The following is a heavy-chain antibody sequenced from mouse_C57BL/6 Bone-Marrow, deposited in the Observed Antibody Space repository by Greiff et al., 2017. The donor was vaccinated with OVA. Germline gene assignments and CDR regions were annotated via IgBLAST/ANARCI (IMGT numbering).Heavy chain of an antibody. CDR2: IYPRSGNT. V-gene: IGHV1-81*01. Sequence: QVQLQQSGPELARPGASVKLSCKASGYTFTSYGISWVQQRPGQGLEWIGVIYPRSGNTYYNEKFKGKATLTADTSSSTAYMELSSLTSENSAVSVCASSGDRDYGSSPLGDWGQGTTLTVSS. J-gene: IGHJ2*01. CDR3: ASSGDRDYGSSPLGD. CDR1: GYTFTSYG. D-gene: IGHD1-1*01.